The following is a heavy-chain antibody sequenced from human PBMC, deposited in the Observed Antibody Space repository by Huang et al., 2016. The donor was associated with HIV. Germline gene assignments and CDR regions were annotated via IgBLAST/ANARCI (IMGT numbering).Heavy chain of an antibody. V-gene: IGHV5-51*01. CDR1: GYTFTNYW. Sequence: EVQLVQSGAEVKRTGESLKISCEGFGYTFTNYWIAWVRQSPGKGLEWMGIIYPGDSDTRYNPSFQGQVTISADKSISTAYIQWITLTASDTAMYYCARSGEGTGVLADLWGQGTLVTVSS. CDR3: ARSGEGTGVLADL. J-gene: IGHJ5*02. D-gene: IGHD3-16*02. CDR2: IYPGDSDT.